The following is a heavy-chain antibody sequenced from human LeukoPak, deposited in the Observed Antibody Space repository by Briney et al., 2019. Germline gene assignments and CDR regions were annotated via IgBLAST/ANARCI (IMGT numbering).Heavy chain of an antibody. V-gene: IGHV4-61*01. CDR3: ARGGNYWPQWWFDP. Sequence: SETLSLTCTVSGYSISSGYFWGWIRQPPGKGLEWIGYIYYTGSTSYNPSLKSRVTMSLDASKNQFSLELNSVTPADTAVYYCARGGNYWPQWWFDPWGRGTLVSVSS. J-gene: IGHJ5*02. D-gene: IGHD1-26*01. CDR2: IYYTGST. CDR1: GYSISSGYF.